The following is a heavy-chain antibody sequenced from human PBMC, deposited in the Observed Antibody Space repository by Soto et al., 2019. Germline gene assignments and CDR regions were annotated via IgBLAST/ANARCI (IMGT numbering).Heavy chain of an antibody. J-gene: IGHJ4*02. V-gene: IGHV4-31*03. D-gene: IGHD1-26*01. CDR1: GGSISSGGYY. CDR3: ARTPLL. CDR2: IYYRASTYYH. Sequence: QVQLQESGPGLVKPSQTLSLTCTVSGGSISSGGYYWSWIRQHPGKGLEWIGYIYYRASTYYHYYNQSHMGRVTISVDTSKNEFSLKLSSVTAADKAVYYCARTPLLWGQQTLVTVSS.